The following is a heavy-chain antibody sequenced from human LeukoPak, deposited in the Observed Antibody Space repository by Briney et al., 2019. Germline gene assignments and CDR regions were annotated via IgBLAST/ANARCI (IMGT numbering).Heavy chain of an antibody. V-gene: IGHV3-23*01. D-gene: IGHD3-3*01. CDR3: ARTGDYDFWSGYYFYYYYYMDV. Sequence: GGSLRLSCAASGFTFSSYAMSWVRQAPGKGLEWVSALSGGGADTYYADSVKGRFTISRDNAKNSLYLQMNSLRAEDTAVYYCARTGDYDFWSGYYFYYYYYMDVWGKGTTVTVSS. J-gene: IGHJ6*03. CDR2: LSGGGADT. CDR1: GFTFSSYA.